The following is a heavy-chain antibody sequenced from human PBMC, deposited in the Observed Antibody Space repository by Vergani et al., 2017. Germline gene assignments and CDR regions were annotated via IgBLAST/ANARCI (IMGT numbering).Heavy chain of an antibody. CDR2: INPSGGST. J-gene: IGHJ4*02. CDR1: GYTFTSYY. D-gene: IGHD2-21*02. V-gene: IGHV1-46*01. CDR3: ASYAYCGGDCYSGFDY. Sequence: QVQLVQSGAEVKKPGASVKVSCKASGYTFTSYYMHWVRQAPGQGLEWMGIINPSGGSTSYAQKFQGRVTMTRDTSTSTAYMELSSLRSEDTAVYYCASYAYCGGDCYSGFDYWGQGTLVTVSS.